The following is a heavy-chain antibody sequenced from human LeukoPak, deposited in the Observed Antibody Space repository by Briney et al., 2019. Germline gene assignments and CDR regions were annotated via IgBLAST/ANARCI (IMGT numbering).Heavy chain of an antibody. D-gene: IGHD1-26*01. CDR2: ISGSGGNT. J-gene: IGHJ3*01. V-gene: IGHV3-23*01. Sequence: GGSLRLSRAASGFTFSSHAMSWVRQAPGKGLEWVSGISGSGGNTYYADSVKGRFTISRDNSKNTLWLQMNSLTAEDTAIYHCAKDFLGSIPDAFDVWGQGTMVTVSS. CDR3: AKDFLGSIPDAFDV. CDR1: GFTFSSHA.